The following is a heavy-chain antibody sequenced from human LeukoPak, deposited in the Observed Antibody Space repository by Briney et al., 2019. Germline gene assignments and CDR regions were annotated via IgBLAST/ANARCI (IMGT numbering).Heavy chain of an antibody. Sequence: PGGSLRLSCAASGSTFSSYAMHWVRQAPGKGLEWVAVISYDGSNKYYADSVKGRFTISRDNSKNTLYLQMNSLRAEDTAVYYCAREVRLITMVRGVMGYFDYWGQGTLVTVSS. CDR3: AREVRLITMVRGVMGYFDY. V-gene: IGHV3-30-3*01. CDR2: ISYDGSNK. CDR1: GSTFSSYA. J-gene: IGHJ4*02. D-gene: IGHD3-10*01.